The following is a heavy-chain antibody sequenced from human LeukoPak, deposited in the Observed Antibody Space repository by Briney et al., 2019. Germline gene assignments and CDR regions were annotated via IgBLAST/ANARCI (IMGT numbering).Heavy chain of an antibody. J-gene: IGHJ6*03. Sequence: ASVKVSCKAFGYTFTSNYMHWVRQAPGQGPEWMGVISPSGGSTTYAQKFQGRVTLTRDMSTSTDYLELSSLRSEDTAVYYCARVTALYYYMDVWGKGTTVTISS. CDR2: ISPSGGST. V-gene: IGHV1-46*01. CDR3: ARVTALYYYMDV. CDR1: GYTFTSNY.